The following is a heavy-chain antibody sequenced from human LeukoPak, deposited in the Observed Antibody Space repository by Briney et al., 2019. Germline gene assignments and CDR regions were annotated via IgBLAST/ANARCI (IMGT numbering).Heavy chain of an antibody. Sequence: SETLSLTCTVSDGSISSYYWSWLRQPPGKGLEYIGYTHYSGSTNYNPSLKSRVTISLDTSGNQFSLKLSAATAADTAVYYCAGGYCGGACQLGGVDMWGQGTMVTVSS. CDR1: DGSISSYY. V-gene: IGHV4-59*01. J-gene: IGHJ3*02. CDR3: AGGYCGGACQLGGVDM. CDR2: THYSGST. D-gene: IGHD2-21*02.